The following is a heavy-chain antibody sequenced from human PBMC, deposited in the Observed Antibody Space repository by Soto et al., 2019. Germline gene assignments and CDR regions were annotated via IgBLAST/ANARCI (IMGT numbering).Heavy chain of an antibody. V-gene: IGHV3-23*01. CDR3: AKADKDNPYYYYYMDV. CDR1: GFTFSSYA. D-gene: IGHD1-20*01. Sequence: GGSLRLSCAASGFTFSSYAMSWVRQAPGKGLEWVSAISGSGGSTYYAASVKGRFTISRDNSKNTLYLQMNSLRAEDTAVYYCAKADKDNPYYYYYMDVWGKGTTVTVSS. J-gene: IGHJ6*03. CDR2: ISGSGGST.